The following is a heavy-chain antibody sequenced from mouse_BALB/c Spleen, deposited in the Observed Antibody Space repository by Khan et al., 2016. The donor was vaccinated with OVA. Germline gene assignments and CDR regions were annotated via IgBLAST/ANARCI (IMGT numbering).Heavy chain of an antibody. J-gene: IGHJ4*01. CDR2: IWGGGST. CDR1: GFSLSDYG. V-gene: IGHV2-6-5*01. D-gene: IGHD1-1*02. Sequence: QVQLKESGPGLVAPSQSLSITCTVSGFSLSDYGVSWIRQPPGKGLEWLGVIWGGGSTYYNSALKSRLSISKDNSKSQAFLKMNSLQTDDTAIYXCAKGLWSYYYALDYWGQGTSVTVSS. CDR3: AKGLWSYYYALDY.